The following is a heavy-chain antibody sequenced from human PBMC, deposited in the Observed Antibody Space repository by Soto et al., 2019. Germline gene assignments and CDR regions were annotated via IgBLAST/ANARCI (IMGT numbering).Heavy chain of an antibody. V-gene: IGHV4-59*08. CDR1: GGSISSYY. D-gene: IGHD3-16*02. Sequence: QVQLQESGPGLVKPSETMSLSCTVSGGSISSYYWSWFRQSPGKRMEWIGYVHHSWGSSYNPSLQSRVAISLDTSKRQFSLKVPSVTATATALYYSARQVFCPLHGLVDLWGQGTTVTVSS. CDR3: ARQVFCPLHGLVDL. J-gene: IGHJ6*02. CDR2: VHHSWGS.